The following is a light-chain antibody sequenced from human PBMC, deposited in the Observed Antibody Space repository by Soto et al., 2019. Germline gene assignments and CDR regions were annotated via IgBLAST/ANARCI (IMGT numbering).Light chain of an antibody. V-gene: IGLV4-69*01. Sequence: QPVLTQSPSASASLGASVKLTCTLNSGHSSYAIAWHQQQPEKGPRYLMKLNSDGSHNKGDGIPDRFSGSSSGAERYLTISSLQSDDEADYYCQTWGTCAWVFGGGTKLTVL. CDR3: QTWGTCAWV. J-gene: IGLJ3*02. CDR1: SGHSSYA. CDR2: LNSDGSH.